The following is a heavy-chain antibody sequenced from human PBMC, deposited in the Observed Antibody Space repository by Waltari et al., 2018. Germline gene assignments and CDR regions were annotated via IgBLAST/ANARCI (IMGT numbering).Heavy chain of an antibody. Sequence: EVQLVESGGGLVQPGGSLRLSCAASGFNFLSYAMRWVRRAPGKGLEWVSAISGSGGSTYYADSVKGRFTISRDNSKNTLYLQMNSLRAEDTAVYYCANGPAAAGSAFDIWGQGTMVTVSS. CDR2: ISGSGGST. V-gene: IGHV3-23*04. CDR3: ANGPAAAGSAFDI. D-gene: IGHD6-13*01. CDR1: GFNFLSYA. J-gene: IGHJ3*02.